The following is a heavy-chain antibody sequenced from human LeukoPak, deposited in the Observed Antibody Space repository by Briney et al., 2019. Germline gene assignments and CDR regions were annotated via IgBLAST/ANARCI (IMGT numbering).Heavy chain of an antibody. J-gene: IGHJ5*02. CDR1: GYTFTTNA. Sequence: ASVKVSCKASGYTFTTNALNWVRQSPGQGLEWMGWINTDSGNPTYAQGFTGRFVFSLDTSVSTAYLQVNSLEAEDTAMYYCAGGIGYCSGLSCHLDPWGQGTLVTVSS. CDR3: AGGIGYCSGLSCHLDP. V-gene: IGHV7-4-1*02. D-gene: IGHD2-2*01. CDR2: INTDSGNP.